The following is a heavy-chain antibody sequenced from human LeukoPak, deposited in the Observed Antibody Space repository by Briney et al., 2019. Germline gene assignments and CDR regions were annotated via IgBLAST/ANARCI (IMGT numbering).Heavy chain of an antibody. D-gene: IGHD1-1*01. CDR3: ARGQERVLPMDV. V-gene: IGHV3-48*01. CDR1: GFTFSSYS. Sequence: GGSLRLSCAASGFTFSSYSMNWVRQAPGKGLEWVSSISSSSSTIYYADSVKGRFTISRDNAKNSLYLQMNGLRAEDTAVYYCARGQERVLPMDVWGKGTTVTVSS. CDR2: ISSSSSTI. J-gene: IGHJ6*03.